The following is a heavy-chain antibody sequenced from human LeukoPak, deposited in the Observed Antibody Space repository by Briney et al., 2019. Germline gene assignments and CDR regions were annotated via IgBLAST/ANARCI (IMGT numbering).Heavy chain of an antibody. CDR1: GGSINNYY. J-gene: IGHJ2*01. Sequence: SETLSLTCTVSGGSINNYYWSWIRQPPGKGLQWIGYISHSGTTNSNSSLKSRVTISVDTSKNQFSLKLRSVTAADTAVYYCARAVGVGRSTYFDLWGRGTLVTVSS. CDR2: ISHSGTT. CDR3: ARAVGVGRSTYFDL. D-gene: IGHD2-2*01. V-gene: IGHV4-59*08.